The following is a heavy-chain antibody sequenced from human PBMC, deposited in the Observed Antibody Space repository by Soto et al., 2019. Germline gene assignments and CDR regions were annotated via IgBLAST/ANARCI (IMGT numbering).Heavy chain of an antibody. Sequence: EVQLVESGGGLVKPGGSLRLSCAASGFTFSSYSMNWVRQAPGKGLEWVSSISSSSSYIYYADSVKGRFTISRDNAKNSLYLQMNSLRAEDTAVYYCARDAPDYGDYDPVRYWGQGTLVTVSS. CDR1: GFTFSSYS. CDR3: ARDAPDYGDYDPVRY. V-gene: IGHV3-21*01. CDR2: ISSSSSYI. D-gene: IGHD4-17*01. J-gene: IGHJ4*02.